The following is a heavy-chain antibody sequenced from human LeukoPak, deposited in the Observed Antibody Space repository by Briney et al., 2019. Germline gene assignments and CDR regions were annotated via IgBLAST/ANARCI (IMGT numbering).Heavy chain of an antibody. D-gene: IGHD3-22*01. CDR3: ARYYDSTKGEIWSDP. V-gene: IGHV1-8*03. J-gene: IGHJ5*02. CDR2: MNPNSGNT. CDR1: GYTFTSYG. Sequence: GASVKVSCKAPGYTFTSYGISWVRQAPGQGLEWMGWMNPNSGNTGYAQKFQGRVTITRNTSISTAYMELSSLRSEDTAVYYCARYYDSTKGEIWSDPWGQETLVTVSS.